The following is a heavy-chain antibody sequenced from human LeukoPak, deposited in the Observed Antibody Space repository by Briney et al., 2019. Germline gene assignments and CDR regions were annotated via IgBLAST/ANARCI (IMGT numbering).Heavy chain of an antibody. CDR2: IYYSGNT. J-gene: IGHJ4*02. CDR3: ARALGSGWYHPFDY. D-gene: IGHD6-19*01. CDR1: GGSMRSFY. Sequence: PSETLSLTCTVSGGSMRSFYWSWIRQPPGKGLEWIGNIYYSGNTNYNPSLNSRVTISLDTSKHQFSLKLSSVTAADTALYYCARALGSGWYHPFDYWGQGALVTVSS. V-gene: IGHV4-59*01.